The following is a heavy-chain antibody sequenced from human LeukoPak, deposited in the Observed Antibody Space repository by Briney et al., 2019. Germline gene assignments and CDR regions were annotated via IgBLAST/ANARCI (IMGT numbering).Heavy chain of an antibody. D-gene: IGHD6-13*01. CDR1: GGSMSNYY. CDR3: ARDEAAFDP. J-gene: IGHJ5*02. Sequence: SETLSLTCTVSGGSMSNYYWNWIRQPPGKGREGIGYIYYSGTTNYNPSLKSRVSMSVDTSKNQFSLKLSSVTAADTAVYYCARDEAAFDPWGQGTLVTVSS. V-gene: IGHV4-59*12. CDR2: IYYSGTT.